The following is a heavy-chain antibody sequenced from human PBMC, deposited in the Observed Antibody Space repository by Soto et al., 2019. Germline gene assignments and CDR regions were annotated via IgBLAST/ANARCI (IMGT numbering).Heavy chain of an antibody. CDR3: GKEKATGAVCGFDY. D-gene: IGHD2-21*01. Sequence: GGTLTLSCDASGSSFSTYSLNWVRQAPGKGLQWISSITGSSATTSYTASVRGRFTISRDNSKNTLYMQMNSLRADDTADYFCGKEKATGAVCGFDYWSQGTLVTVSS. J-gene: IGHJ4*02. V-gene: IGHV3-23*01. CDR2: ITGSSATT. CDR1: GSSFSTYS.